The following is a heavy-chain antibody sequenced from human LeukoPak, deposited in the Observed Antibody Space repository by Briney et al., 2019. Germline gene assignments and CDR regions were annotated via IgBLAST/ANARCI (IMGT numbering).Heavy chain of an antibody. D-gene: IGHD3-22*01. J-gene: IGHJ4*02. V-gene: IGHV1-46*01. CDR3: ARGESSGYYIVDDY. CDR2: INPSGGST. CDR1: GHTFTSYY. Sequence: ASVKVSCKASGHTFTSYYMHWVRQAPGQGLEWMGIINPSGGSTSYAQKFQGRVTMTRDMSTSTVYMELSSLRSEDTAVYYCARGESSGYYIVDDYWGQGTLVTVSS.